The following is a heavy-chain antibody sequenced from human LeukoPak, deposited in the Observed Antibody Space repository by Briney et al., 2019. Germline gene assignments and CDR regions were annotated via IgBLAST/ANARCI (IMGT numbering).Heavy chain of an antibody. CDR2: ISSSGTPI. V-gene: IGHV3-48*02. CDR3: ARRISSCYYEE. D-gene: IGHD3-22*01. Sequence: GGSLRLSCAVSGLTFSSSWMDWVRQAPGKGLEWLSYISSSGTPIHYADSVKGRFIISRDNAKNSLYLQMNNLTDEDTAVYYCARRISSCYYEEWGQGTLVTVSS. CDR1: GLTFSSSW. J-gene: IGHJ4*02.